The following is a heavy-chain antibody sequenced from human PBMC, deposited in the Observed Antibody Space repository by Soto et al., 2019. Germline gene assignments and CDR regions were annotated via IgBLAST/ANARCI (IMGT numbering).Heavy chain of an antibody. CDR1: GESISVHIYY. CDR3: TRRYNWNIISFDX. V-gene: IGHV4-39*01. CDR2: SYYSVTT. D-gene: IGHD1-20*01. Sequence: LSLSCTVSGESISVHIYYWTWIRQPPGKGLELIGSSYYSVTTYFNPSLKSRATISLDTSKNQFSLRLTSVTAADMAIYYCTRRYNWNIISFDXWGPGALVTVSX. J-gene: IGHJ5*02.